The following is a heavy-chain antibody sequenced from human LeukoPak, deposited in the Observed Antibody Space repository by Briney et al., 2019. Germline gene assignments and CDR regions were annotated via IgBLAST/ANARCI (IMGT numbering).Heavy chain of an antibody. V-gene: IGHV4-38-2*02. CDR2: IHHGGST. CDR3: ARVAAGIGFFQH. CDR1: GYSISSGYY. Sequence: SETLSLTCIVSGYSISSGYYWGWIRQPPGKGLEWIGNIHHGGSTYYNPSLKSRVTISVDTSKNQLSLKLSSVTAADTAVYYCARVAAGIGFFQHWGQGTLVTVSS. J-gene: IGHJ1*01. D-gene: IGHD6-13*01.